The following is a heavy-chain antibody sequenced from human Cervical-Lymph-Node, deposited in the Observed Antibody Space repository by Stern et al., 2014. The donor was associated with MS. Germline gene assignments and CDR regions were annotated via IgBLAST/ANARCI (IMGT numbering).Heavy chain of an antibody. CDR2: ISYIGSP. CDR3: ARSDRLWGSFDY. D-gene: IGHD3-16*01. CDR1: GASISTVGYY. Sequence: QVQLQEAGPGLVKPSQTLSLTCTVSGASISTVGYYWSWIRQHPGKGLEGIAYISYIGSPFYNPALKSRVSISADTSKNQFSLNLTSVTAADTALYYCARSDRLWGSFDYWGQGTLVAVSA. J-gene: IGHJ4*02. V-gene: IGHV4-31*03.